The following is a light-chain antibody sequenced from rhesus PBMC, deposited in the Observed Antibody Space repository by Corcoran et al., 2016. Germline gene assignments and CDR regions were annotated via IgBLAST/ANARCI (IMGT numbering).Light chain of an antibody. V-gene: IGKV1S12*01. CDR1: QNIYSN. J-gene: IGKJ4*01. Sequence: DIQMTQSPSALSASVGDRVTISCRASQNIYSNLAWYQQKPGKAPKLLIYAASMFTTGIPSRFSGSGAVTYFTLTISSLQPEDSAAYYCQHYYDNPLAFGGGTKVEIK. CDR3: QHYYDNPLA. CDR2: AAS.